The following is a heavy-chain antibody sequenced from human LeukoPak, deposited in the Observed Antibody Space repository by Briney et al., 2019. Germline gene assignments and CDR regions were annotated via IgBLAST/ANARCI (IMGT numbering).Heavy chain of an antibody. CDR1: GFTFSSYG. Sequence: GRSLRLSCAASGFTFSSYGIHWVRQAPGKGLEWVAVIWYDGSNKYYADSVKGRFTISRDNAKNSLYLQMNSLRAEDTAVYYCATYSSLNRREFQYWGQGTLLTVSS. V-gene: IGHV3-33*03. CDR2: IWYDGSNK. J-gene: IGHJ1*01. CDR3: ATYSSLNRREFQY. D-gene: IGHD3-22*01.